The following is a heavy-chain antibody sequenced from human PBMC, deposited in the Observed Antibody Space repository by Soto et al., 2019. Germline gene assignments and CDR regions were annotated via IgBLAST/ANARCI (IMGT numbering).Heavy chain of an antibody. V-gene: IGHV3-30*03. CDR3: ARGPSYSDSYFDH. Sequence: QVQLVESGGGAVQPGGSRRLSCAASEFTFSNYAMHWVRQAPGKGLQWLAVISYDGNNKYYADSVEGRFTISRDNSKNTVSLQMNSLSLEDTAVYYCARGPSYSDSYFDHWGQGTLVTVSS. CDR1: EFTFSNYA. J-gene: IGHJ4*02. CDR2: ISYDGNNK. D-gene: IGHD4-17*01.